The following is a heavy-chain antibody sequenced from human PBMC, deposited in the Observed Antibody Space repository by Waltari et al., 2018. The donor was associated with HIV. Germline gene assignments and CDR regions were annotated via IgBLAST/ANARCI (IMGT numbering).Heavy chain of an antibody. CDR1: CYTFTGYY. V-gene: IGHV1-2*06. CDR3: ARGSVGSTFDY. D-gene: IGHD3-10*01. CDR2: INPNSGGT. Sequence: QVQLVQSGAEVQKPGASVPVSCTASCYTFTGYYMHWVRQAPGQGLEWMGRINPNSGGTNYAQKFQGRGTMTRDTSISTAYMELSRLRSDDTAVYYCARGSVGSTFDYWGQGTLVTVSS. J-gene: IGHJ4*02.